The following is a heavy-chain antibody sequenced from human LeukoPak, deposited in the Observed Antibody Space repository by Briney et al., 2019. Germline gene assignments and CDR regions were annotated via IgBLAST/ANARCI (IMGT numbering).Heavy chain of an antibody. CDR2: INDSGGT. D-gene: IGHD3-10*01. J-gene: IGHJ4*02. CDR1: GGSLSGYY. CDR3: ARGDHYGSATSAVFFVY. V-gene: IGHV4-34*01. Sequence: SETLSLTRAVYGGSLSGYYWSGVRQPPGERLWWSGEINDSGGTNYNPSLKSRGTISVDTSKNQFSLKLSSVTAADTAVYYCARGDHYGSATSAVFFVYWGQRPLVTVSS.